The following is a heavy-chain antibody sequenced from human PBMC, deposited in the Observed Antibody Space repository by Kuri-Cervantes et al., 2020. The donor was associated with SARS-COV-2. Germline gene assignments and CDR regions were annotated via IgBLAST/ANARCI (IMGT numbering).Heavy chain of an antibody. V-gene: IGHV3-74*01. J-gene: IGHJ6*03. CDR1: GFTFSSYW. CDR3: ARDHSSSSIYYYMDV. CDR2: INSDGSST. D-gene: IGHD6-6*01. Sequence: GGSLRLSCAASGFTFSSYWMHWVRQAPGKGLVWVSRINSDGSSTSYADSVKGRFTISRDNAKNSLYLQMNSLRAEDTAVYYCARDHSSSSIYYYMDVWGKGTTVTVSS.